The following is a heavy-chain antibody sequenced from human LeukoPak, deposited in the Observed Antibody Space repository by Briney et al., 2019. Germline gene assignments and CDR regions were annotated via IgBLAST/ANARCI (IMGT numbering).Heavy chain of an antibody. CDR2: IYYSGST. CDR1: GGSISSYY. CDR3: AREKALIDHYDFSGYDWEY. J-gene: IGHJ4*02. D-gene: IGHD3-22*01. V-gene: IGHV4-59*12. Sequence: SETLSLTCTVSGGSISSYYWSWIRQPPGKGLEWIGYIYYSGSTNYNPSLKSRVTISVDTSRNQFYLNLTSVTAADTAVYYCAREKALIDHYDFSGYDWEYWGPGSLVIVSS.